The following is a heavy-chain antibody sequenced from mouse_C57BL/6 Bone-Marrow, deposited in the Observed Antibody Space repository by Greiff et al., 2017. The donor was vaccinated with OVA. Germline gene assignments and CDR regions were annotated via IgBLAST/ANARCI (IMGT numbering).Heavy chain of an antibody. CDR2: IYPRSGNT. V-gene: IGHV1-81*01. J-gene: IGHJ1*03. CDR3: ARDYGSSFTVWFDV. Sequence: VQLQQSGAELARPGASVKLSCKASGYTFTSYGISWVKQRTGQGLEWIGEIYPRSGNTYYNEKFKGKATLTADKSSSTAYMELRSLTSEDSAVYFCARDYGSSFTVWFDVWGTGTTVTVSS. D-gene: IGHD1-1*01. CDR1: GYTFTSYG.